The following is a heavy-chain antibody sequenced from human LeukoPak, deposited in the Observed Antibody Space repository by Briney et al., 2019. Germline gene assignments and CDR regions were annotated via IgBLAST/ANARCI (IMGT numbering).Heavy chain of an antibody. V-gene: IGHV1-24*01. CDR1: GYTLTELS. CDR3: TTANRLTRDSSGYYPDS. J-gene: IGHJ5*02. Sequence: ASVRVSCKVSGYTLTELSTHWVRQAPGKGLEWMGGFDPEDGEAIYAQKFQGRVTMTEDTSTDTAYMELSSLRSEDTAVYYCTTANRLTRDSSGYYPDSWGQGTLVTVSS. CDR2: FDPEDGEA. D-gene: IGHD3-22*01.